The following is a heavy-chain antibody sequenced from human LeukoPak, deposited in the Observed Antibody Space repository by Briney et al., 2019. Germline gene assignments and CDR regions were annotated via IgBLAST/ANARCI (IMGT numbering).Heavy chain of an antibody. Sequence: GGSLRLSCAASGFTFADHAMHWVRQAPGKGLEWVSLIDWDGASTDYADSVKGRFTISRDNSKNSLYLLMNSLRTEDTALYFCGRESSGWYVDYWGHGTLVTVSS. D-gene: IGHD6-19*01. V-gene: IGHV3-43*01. CDR2: IDWDGAST. CDR1: GFTFADHA. CDR3: GRESSGWYVDY. J-gene: IGHJ4*01.